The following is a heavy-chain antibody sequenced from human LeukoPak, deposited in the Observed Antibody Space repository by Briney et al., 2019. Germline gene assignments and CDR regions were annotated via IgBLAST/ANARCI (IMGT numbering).Heavy chain of an antibody. Sequence: GGSLRLSCAASGFSFSNYEMNWVRQAPGEGLEWVGRSRNKVNSYTTEYAASVKGRFTISRDDSKNALYLQMNSLKIEDTAVYYCARDLGSWGQGTLVTVSS. CDR1: GFSFSNYE. D-gene: IGHD3-16*01. J-gene: IGHJ5*02. CDR3: ARDLGS. CDR2: SRNKVNSYTT. V-gene: IGHV3-72*01.